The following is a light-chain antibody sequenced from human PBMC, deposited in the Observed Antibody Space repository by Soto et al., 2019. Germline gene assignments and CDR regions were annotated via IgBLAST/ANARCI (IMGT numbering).Light chain of an antibody. CDR2: LAS. Sequence: DVVMTQTPLSLSVAPGQPASISCRSSQSLQHSNGYNYLDWYFQKPGQSPQLLIHLASNRASGVPVRFSGSGSGTDFTLNISGVEAEDVGLYYCMQGVQMPPITFGQGTRLENK. CDR1: QSLQHSNGYNY. J-gene: IGKJ5*01. V-gene: IGKV2-28*01. CDR3: MQGVQMPPIT.